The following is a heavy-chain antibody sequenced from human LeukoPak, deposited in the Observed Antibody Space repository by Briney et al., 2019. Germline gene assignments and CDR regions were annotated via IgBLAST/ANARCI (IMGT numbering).Heavy chain of an antibody. V-gene: IGHV1-18*01. CDR1: GYTFTNYG. Sequence: ASVKVSCKSSGYTFTNYGITWVRQAPGQGLEWMGWIGADTGIANYVQRLQGRVTMTRDTSTSTAYMELTSLTADDTAVYYCARDKEWTRDAAESLGTYYHYHHGMDVWGQGTTATISS. CDR2: IGADTGIA. J-gene: IGHJ6*02. CDR3: ARDKEWTRDAAESLGTYYHYHHGMDV. D-gene: IGHD3-16*01.